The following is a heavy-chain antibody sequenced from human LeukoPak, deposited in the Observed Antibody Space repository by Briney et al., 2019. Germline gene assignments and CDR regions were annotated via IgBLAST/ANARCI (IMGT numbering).Heavy chain of an antibody. J-gene: IGHJ4*02. CDR3: ARLPTRSYYDFWSGYPL. CDR1: GGSISSGGYS. V-gene: IGHV4-30-2*01. CDR2: IYHSGST. Sequence: SQTLSLTCAVSGGSISSGGYSWSWIRQPPGKGLEWIGYIYHSGSTYYNPSLKSRVTISVDTSKNQFSLKLSSVTAADTAVYYCARLPTRSYYDFWSGYPLWGQGTLVTVSS. D-gene: IGHD3-3*01.